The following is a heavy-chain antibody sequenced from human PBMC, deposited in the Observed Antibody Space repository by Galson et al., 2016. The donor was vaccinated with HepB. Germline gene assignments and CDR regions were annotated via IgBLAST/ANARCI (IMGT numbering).Heavy chain of an antibody. CDR1: GFTFRSYA. CDR2: ISGSGGST. CDR3: ATAHYDILTGYWPYFDY. J-gene: IGHJ4*02. Sequence: SLRLSCAASGFTFRSYAMSWVRQAPGKGLEWVSGISGSGGSTYYADSVKGRITISRDNSKNTLYLQMNSLRVEDTAVYYCATAHYDILTGYWPYFDYWGQGTLVTVSS. V-gene: IGHV3-23*01. D-gene: IGHD3-9*01.